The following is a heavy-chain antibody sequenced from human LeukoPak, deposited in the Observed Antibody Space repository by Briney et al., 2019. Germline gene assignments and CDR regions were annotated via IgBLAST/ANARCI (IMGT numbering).Heavy chain of an antibody. CDR3: ARPRFGELLAFDY. J-gene: IGHJ4*02. CDR1: GYTFTSCG. D-gene: IGHD3-10*01. Sequence: GASVKVSCKAAGYTFTSCGISWGRQAPGQGLEWMGWISAYNGNTSYAQKLQGRVTMTTDTSTSTAHMELRSLRSDDTAVYYCARPRFGELLAFDYWGQGTLVTVSS. V-gene: IGHV1-18*04. CDR2: ISAYNGNT.